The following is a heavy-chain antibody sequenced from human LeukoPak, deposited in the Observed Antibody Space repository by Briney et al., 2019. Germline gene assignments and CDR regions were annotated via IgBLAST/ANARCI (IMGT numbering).Heavy chain of an antibody. V-gene: IGHV1-8*03. CDR2: MNPNSGNT. J-gene: IGHJ4*02. CDR1: GYTFTSYD. Sequence: ASVKVSCKASGYTFTSYDINWVRQATGQGLEWMGWMNPNSGNTGYAQKFQGRVTITRNTSISTAYMELSILRSEDTAVYYCARPINGYDFAFDYWGQGTLVTVSS. D-gene: IGHD5-12*01. CDR3: ARPINGYDFAFDY.